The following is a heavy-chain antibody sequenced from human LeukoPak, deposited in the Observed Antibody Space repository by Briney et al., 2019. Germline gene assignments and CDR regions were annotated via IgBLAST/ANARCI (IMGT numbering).Heavy chain of an antibody. CDR1: GFTFSSYS. J-gene: IGHJ4*02. Sequence: GGSLRLSCAASGFTFSSYSMNWVRQAPGKGLEWVSSISSSSSYIYYADSVKGRFTISRDNAKNSLYLQMNSLRAEDTAVYYCARPPRAVTTPLNWGQRTLVTVSS. CDR2: ISSSSSYI. V-gene: IGHV3-21*01. D-gene: IGHD4-17*01. CDR3: ARPPRAVTTPLN.